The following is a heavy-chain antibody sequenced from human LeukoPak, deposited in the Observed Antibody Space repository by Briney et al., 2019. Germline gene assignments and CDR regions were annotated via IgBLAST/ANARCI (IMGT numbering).Heavy chain of an antibody. CDR1: GGSFSGYY. CDR3: ARGTLYSGWSYYFDY. Sequence: PSETLSLTCAVYGGSFSGYYWSWIRQPPGQGLEYIGSIYYSGNTYYNPSLKSRVTISVDMSKNHFSLRLSSVTAADTAMYYCARGTLYSGWSYYFDYWGQGSQVTVSS. D-gene: IGHD6-19*01. J-gene: IGHJ4*02. CDR2: IYYSGNT. V-gene: IGHV4-34*01.